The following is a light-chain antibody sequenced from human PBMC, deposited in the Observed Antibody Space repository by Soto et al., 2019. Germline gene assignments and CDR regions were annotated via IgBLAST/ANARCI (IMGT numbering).Light chain of an antibody. CDR2: DVS. CDR3: SSYTTSNTRQIV. V-gene: IGLV2-14*01. CDR1: SSDVGGYNY. Sequence: QSAQTQPASVSGSPGQSITISCTGTSSDVGGYNYVSWYQQHPGKAPKFMIYDVSNRPSGVSNRFSGSKSDNTASLTISGLQAEDEADYYCSSYTTSNTRQIVFGTGTKVTVL. J-gene: IGLJ1*01.